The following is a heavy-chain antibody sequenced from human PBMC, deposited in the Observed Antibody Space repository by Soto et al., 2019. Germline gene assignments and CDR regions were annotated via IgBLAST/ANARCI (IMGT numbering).Heavy chain of an antibody. CDR2: INHSGST. J-gene: IGHJ6*02. Sequence: QVQLQQWGAGLLKPSETLSLTCAVYGGSFSGYYWSWIRQPPGKGLEWIGEINHSGSTNYKPSLKSRVNISVDTSKTQFSLKLSSVTAADTAVYYCARTRGDRYGMDVWGQGTTVTVSS. V-gene: IGHV4-34*01. CDR1: GGSFSGYY. CDR3: ARTRGDRYGMDV. D-gene: IGHD4-17*01.